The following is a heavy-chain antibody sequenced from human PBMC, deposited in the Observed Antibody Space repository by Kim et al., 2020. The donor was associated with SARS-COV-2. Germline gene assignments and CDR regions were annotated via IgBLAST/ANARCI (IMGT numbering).Heavy chain of an antibody. CDR2: INHSGST. V-gene: IGHV4-34*01. CDR1: GGSFSGYY. D-gene: IGHD6-19*01. CDR3: ARVDTAMEAGYSSGWYYFDY. Sequence: SETLSLTCAVYGGSFSGYYWSWIHQPPGKGLEWIGEINHSGSTNYNPSLKSRVTISVDTSKNQFSLKLSSVTAADTAVYYCARVDTAMEAGYSSGWYYFDYWGQGTLVTVSS. J-gene: IGHJ4*02.